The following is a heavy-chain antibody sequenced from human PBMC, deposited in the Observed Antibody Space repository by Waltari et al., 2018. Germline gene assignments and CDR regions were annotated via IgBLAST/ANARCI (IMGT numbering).Heavy chain of an antibody. CDR2: ISSSGSTI. D-gene: IGHD4-17*01. CDR3: AREGPQRLRYAFDI. J-gene: IGHJ3*02. CDR1: GFPFSSYE. Sequence: EVQLVESGGGLVQPGGSLRLSCAASGFPFSSYEMNWVRQAPGKGLEWVSYISSSGSTIYYADSVKGRFTISRDNAKNSLYLQMNSLRAEDTAVYYCAREGPQRLRYAFDIWGQGTMVTVSS. V-gene: IGHV3-48*03.